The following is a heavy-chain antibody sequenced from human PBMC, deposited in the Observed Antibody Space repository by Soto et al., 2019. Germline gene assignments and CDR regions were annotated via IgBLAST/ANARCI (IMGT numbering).Heavy chain of an antibody. Sequence: GASVKVSCKASGGTFSSYAISWVRQAPGQGLEWMGGIIPTFGTANYAQKFQGRVTITADESTSTAYMELSSLRSEDTAVYYCARGDYYYASSGYYGYWGQGTLVTVSS. D-gene: IGHD3-22*01. V-gene: IGHV1-69*13. CDR3: ARGDYYYASSGYYGY. CDR1: GGTFSSYA. CDR2: IIPTFGTA. J-gene: IGHJ4*02.